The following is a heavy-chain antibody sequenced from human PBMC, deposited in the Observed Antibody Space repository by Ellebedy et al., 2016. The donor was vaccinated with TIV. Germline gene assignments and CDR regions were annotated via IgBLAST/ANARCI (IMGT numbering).Heavy chain of an antibody. CDR2: ISGSGSST. CDR3: AKGYCSSTTCYARIFDY. V-gene: IGHV3-23*01. Sequence: PGGSLRLSCAASGFTFSSYALSWVRQAPGKGLEWVSTISGSGSSTYYADSVKGRFTISRDNSKNTLYLQMNSLRAEDTAVYYCAKGYCSSTTCYARIFDYWGQGILVTVSS. J-gene: IGHJ4*02. CDR1: GFTFSSYA. D-gene: IGHD2-2*01.